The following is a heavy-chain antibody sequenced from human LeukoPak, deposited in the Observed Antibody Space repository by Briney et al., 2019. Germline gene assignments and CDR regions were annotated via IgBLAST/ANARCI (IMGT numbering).Heavy chain of an antibody. V-gene: IGHV3-21*01. CDR2: ISSSSIYK. CDR1: GFTFSIYN. CDR3: TTDRDYYDVYSYSPDAFDF. D-gene: IGHD3-22*01. J-gene: IGHJ3*01. Sequence: PGGSLRLSCAASGFTFSIYNMNWVRQDPGKGLEWVSSISSSSIYKYYAHSVKGRFTISRDNAKNSLYLQLNTLRAEDAAVYFCTTDRDYYDVYSYSPDAFDFWGQGTMVSVSS.